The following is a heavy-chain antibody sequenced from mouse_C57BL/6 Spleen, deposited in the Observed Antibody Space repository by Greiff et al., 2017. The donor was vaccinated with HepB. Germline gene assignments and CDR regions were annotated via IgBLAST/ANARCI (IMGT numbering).Heavy chain of an antibody. V-gene: IGHV1-80*01. J-gene: IGHJ3*01. CDR1: GYAFSSYW. CDR3: ARCYYGSSPAWFAY. Sequence: VQLQQSGAELVKPGASVKISCKASGYAFSSYWMNWVKQRPGKGLEWIGQIYPGDGDTNYNGKFKGKATLTADKSSSTAYMQLSSLTSEDSAVYFCARCYYGSSPAWFAYWGQRTLVTVSA. D-gene: IGHD1-1*01. CDR2: IYPGDGDT.